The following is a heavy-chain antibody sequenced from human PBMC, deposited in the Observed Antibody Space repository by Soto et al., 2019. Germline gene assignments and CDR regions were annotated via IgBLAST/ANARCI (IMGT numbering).Heavy chain of an antibody. CDR3: ARPLQQLVPSTMRYGMDV. Sequence: GGSLRLSCAASGFTFSSYSMNWVRQAPGKGLEWVSSISSSSSYIYYADSVKGRFIISRDNAKNSLYLQMNSLRAEDTAVYYCARPLQQLVPSTMRYGMDVWGQGTTVTVSS. V-gene: IGHV3-21*01. CDR1: GFTFSSYS. D-gene: IGHD6-13*01. CDR2: ISSSSSYI. J-gene: IGHJ6*02.